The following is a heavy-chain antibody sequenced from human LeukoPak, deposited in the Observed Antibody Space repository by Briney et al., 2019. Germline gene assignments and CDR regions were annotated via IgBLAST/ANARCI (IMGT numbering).Heavy chain of an antibody. V-gene: IGHV4-4*07. CDR3: ARVGGSSSTLSTFDI. D-gene: IGHD2-15*01. J-gene: IGHJ3*02. CDR2: IYISGST. CDR1: GGSASSYY. Sequence: SETLSLTCTVSGGSASSYYWSWIRQPAGKGLEWIGRIYISGSTNYNPSLKSRVTISVDKSKNQFSLKLNSVTAADTAVYYCARVGGSSSTLSTFDIWGQGTMVTVSS.